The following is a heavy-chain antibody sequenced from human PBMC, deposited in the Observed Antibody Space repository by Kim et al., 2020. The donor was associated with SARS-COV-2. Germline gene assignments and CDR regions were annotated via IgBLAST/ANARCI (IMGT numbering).Heavy chain of an antibody. V-gene: IGHV3-33*06. CDR2: IWYDGSNK. D-gene: IGHD1-26*01. CDR3: AKDVGGATYFDY. Sequence: GGSLRLSCAASGFTFSSYGMHWVRQAPGKGLEWVAVIWYDGSNKYYADSVKGRFTISRDNSKNTLYLQMNSLRAEDTAVYYCAKDVGGATYFDYWGQGTLVTGSS. J-gene: IGHJ4*02. CDR1: GFTFSSYG.